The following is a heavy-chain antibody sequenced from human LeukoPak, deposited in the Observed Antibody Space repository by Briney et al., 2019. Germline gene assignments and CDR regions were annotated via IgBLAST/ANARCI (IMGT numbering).Heavy chain of an antibody. CDR3: ARGSGTYYYDSSGYYNGGNWFDP. V-gene: IGHV1-2*02. J-gene: IGHJ5*02. Sequence: ASVKVSCKASGYTFTGYYMHWVRQAPGQGLEWMGWINPNSGGTNYAQKFQGRVTMTRDTSISTAYMELSRLRSDDTAVYYCARGSGTYYYDSSGYYNGGNWFDPWGQGTLVTVSS. CDR2: INPNSGGT. CDR1: GYTFTGYY. D-gene: IGHD3-22*01.